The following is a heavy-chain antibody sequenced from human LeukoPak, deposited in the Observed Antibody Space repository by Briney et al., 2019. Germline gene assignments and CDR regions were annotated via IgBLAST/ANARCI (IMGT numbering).Heavy chain of an antibody. D-gene: IGHD1-26*01. Sequence: GGSLRLSCAASGFTFSSYSMNWVRQAPGKGLEWVSSISSSSSYIYYADSVKGRFTISRDNAKNSLYLQMNSLRAEDTAVYYCARVDSGSYYLASYYSDYWGQGTLVTVSS. CDR3: ARVDSGSYYLASYYSDY. V-gene: IGHV3-21*01. J-gene: IGHJ4*02. CDR1: GFTFSSYS. CDR2: ISSSSSYI.